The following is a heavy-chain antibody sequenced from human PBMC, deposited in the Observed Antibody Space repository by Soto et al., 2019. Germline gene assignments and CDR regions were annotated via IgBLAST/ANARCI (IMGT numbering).Heavy chain of an antibody. Sequence: PGESLKISCKGSGYSFTSYWIGWVRQMPGKGLEWMGIIYPGDSDTRYSPSFQGQVTISADKSISTAYLQWSSLKASDTAMYYCARQSLVGMVRGVKASYYYGMDVWGQGTTVTVSS. J-gene: IGHJ6*02. V-gene: IGHV5-51*01. CDR2: IYPGDSDT. D-gene: IGHD3-10*01. CDR1: GYSFTSYW. CDR3: ARQSLVGMVRGVKASYYYGMDV.